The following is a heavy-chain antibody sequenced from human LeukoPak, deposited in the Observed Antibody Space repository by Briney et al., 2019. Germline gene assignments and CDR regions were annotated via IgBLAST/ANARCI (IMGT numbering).Heavy chain of an antibody. CDR1: GYTLTELS. Sequence: GASVKVSCKVSGYTLTELSMHWVRQAPGKGLEWMGGFDPEDGETIYAQKFQGRVTMTEDTSTDTAYMELSSLRSEDTAVYYCARETITIFGVAGQIWFDPWGQGTLVTVSS. V-gene: IGHV1-24*01. J-gene: IGHJ5*02. CDR3: ARETITIFGVAGQIWFDP. CDR2: FDPEDGET. D-gene: IGHD3-3*01.